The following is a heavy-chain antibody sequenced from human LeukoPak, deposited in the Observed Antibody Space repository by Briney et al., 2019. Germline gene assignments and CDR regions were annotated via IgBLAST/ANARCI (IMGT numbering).Heavy chain of an antibody. D-gene: IGHD1-26*01. Sequence: PGGSLRLSCAASGFTFSSYSMNWVRQAPGKGLEWVSSISSSSSYIYYADSVKGRFTISRDNAKNSLYLQMNSLRAEDTAVYYCARYSGSYYVVPDYWGQGTLVTVSS. CDR2: ISSSSSYI. CDR1: GFTFSSYS. J-gene: IGHJ4*02. CDR3: ARYSGSYYVVPDY. V-gene: IGHV3-21*01.